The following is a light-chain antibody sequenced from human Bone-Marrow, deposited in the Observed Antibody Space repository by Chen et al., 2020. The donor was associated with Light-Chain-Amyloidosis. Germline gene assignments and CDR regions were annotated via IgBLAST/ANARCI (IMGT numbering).Light chain of an antibody. Sequence: EIVLTQSPGTLSLSPGERATLSCRASQSVTSSYLAWYQQKPGQAPRLLIYGASNRATDIPDRFSGSGSGTDFTLTISSLEPEDFAVYFCQQYGSRITFGQGTRLEIK. CDR1: QSVTSSY. V-gene: IGKV3-20*01. CDR3: QQYGSRIT. CDR2: GAS. J-gene: IGKJ5*01.